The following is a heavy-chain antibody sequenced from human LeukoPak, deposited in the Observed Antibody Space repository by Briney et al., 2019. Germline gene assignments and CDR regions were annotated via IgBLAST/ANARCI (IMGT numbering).Heavy chain of an antibody. CDR2: IYSGGST. J-gene: IGHJ4*02. Sequence: PGGSLRLSCEASGFTFSNYNMNWVRQAPGKGLEWVSVIYSGGSTYYADSVKGRFTISRDNSKNTLYLQMNSLRAEDTAVYYCARGRVYNWNDFDYWGQGTLVTVSS. D-gene: IGHD1-1*01. V-gene: IGHV3-66*01. CDR3: ARGRVYNWNDFDY. CDR1: GFTFSNYN.